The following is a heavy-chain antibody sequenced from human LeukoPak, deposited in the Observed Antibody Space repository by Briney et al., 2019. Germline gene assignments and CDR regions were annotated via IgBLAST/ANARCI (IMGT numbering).Heavy chain of an antibody. D-gene: IGHD3-10*01. V-gene: IGHV4-4*02. Sequence: PSETPSLTCAVSGGSISSSNWWSWVRQPPGKGLEWIGEIYHSGSTNYNPSLKSRVTISVDKSKNQFSLKLSSVTAADTAVYYCARTAQGSGSYYTDYWGQGTLVTVSS. CDR1: GGSISSSNW. CDR3: ARTAQGSGSYYTDY. CDR2: IYHSGST. J-gene: IGHJ4*02.